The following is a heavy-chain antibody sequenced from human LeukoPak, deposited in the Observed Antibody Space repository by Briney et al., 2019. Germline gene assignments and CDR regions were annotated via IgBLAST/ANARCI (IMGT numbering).Heavy chain of an antibody. CDR3: AREEQWLGYGMYV. Sequence: GGSLRLSCAASGFTFSSYWMHWVRHAPGKGLVWVSRINSDGSSTIYADSVKGRFTISRDNAKNTLYLQMNSLRAEDTAVYYCAREEQWLGYGMYVCGQGTTVTVSS. J-gene: IGHJ6*02. D-gene: IGHD6-19*01. CDR2: INSDGSST. V-gene: IGHV3-74*01. CDR1: GFTFSSYW.